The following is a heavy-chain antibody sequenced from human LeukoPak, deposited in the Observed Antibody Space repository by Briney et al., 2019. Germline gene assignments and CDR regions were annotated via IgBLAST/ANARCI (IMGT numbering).Heavy chain of an antibody. Sequence: SETLSLTCTVSGGSVSSGNYYWSWIRQPPGKGLEWIGNIYYSGSTNYNPSLKSRVTISVDTSKNQFSLKLSSVSTADTAVYFCASARWVDYLDYWGQGTLATVSS. CDR1: GGSVSSGNYY. CDR3: ASARWVDYLDY. CDR2: IYYSGST. D-gene: IGHD6-6*01. J-gene: IGHJ4*02. V-gene: IGHV4-61*01.